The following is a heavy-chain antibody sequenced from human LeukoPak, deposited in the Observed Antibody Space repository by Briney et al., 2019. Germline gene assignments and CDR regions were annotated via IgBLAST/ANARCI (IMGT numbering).Heavy chain of an antibody. CDR1: GFTFSSYG. J-gene: IGHJ5*02. CDR2: IRYDGSNK. D-gene: IGHD1-26*01. CDR3: AKDLFEDLSVGATQPNWYDP. Sequence: GGSLRLSCAASGFTFSSYGMHWVRQAPGKGLEWVAFIRYDGSNKYYADSVKGRFTISGDNSKNTLYLQMNSLRAEDTAVYYCAKDLFEDLSVGATQPNWYDPWGQGTLVTVSS. V-gene: IGHV3-30*02.